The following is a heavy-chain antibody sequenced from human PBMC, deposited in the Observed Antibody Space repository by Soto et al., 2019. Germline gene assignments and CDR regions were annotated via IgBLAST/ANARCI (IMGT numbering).Heavy chain of an antibody. CDR2: ISSGGSTI. D-gene: IGHD6-19*01. J-gene: IGHJ4*02. Sequence: QVQLVESGGGLVKPEGSLRLSCAASGFTFSDYYMSWLRQAPGKGLEWISYISSGGSTIYYADSMKGRFTVSRDNAKNSLYLQMNSLRAGDTAVYYCARRVGSGWIDNWGQGTLVTVSS. V-gene: IGHV3-11*01. CDR3: ARRVGSGWIDN. CDR1: GFTFSDYY.